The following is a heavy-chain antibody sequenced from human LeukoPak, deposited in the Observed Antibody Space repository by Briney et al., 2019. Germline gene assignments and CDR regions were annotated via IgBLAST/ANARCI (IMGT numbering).Heavy chain of an antibody. D-gene: IGHD1-26*01. CDR1: GYTFTSYG. CDR3: ARVGRDWFDP. V-gene: IGHV1-18*01. J-gene: IGHJ5*02. CDR2: ISAYNGNT. Sequence: ASVKVSCKASGYTFTSYGISWVRQAPGQGLEWMGWISAYNGNTNYAQKLQGRVTMTRNTSISTAYMELSSLRSEDTAVYYCARVGRDWFDPWGQGTLVTVSS.